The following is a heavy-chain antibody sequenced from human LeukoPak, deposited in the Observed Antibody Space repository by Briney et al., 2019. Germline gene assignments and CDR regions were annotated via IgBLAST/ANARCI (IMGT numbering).Heavy chain of an antibody. J-gene: IGHJ6*03. CDR3: ARVGRVGSSGWSQYYMDV. Sequence: PGGSLRLSCAASGFTFSSYWMHWVRQAPGKGLVWVSRINSDGSSTSYADSVKGRFTISRDNAKNTLYLQMNSLRAEDTAVYYCARVGRVGSSGWSQYYMDVWGKGTTVTISS. CDR2: INSDGSST. V-gene: IGHV3-74*01. CDR1: GFTFSSYW. D-gene: IGHD6-19*01.